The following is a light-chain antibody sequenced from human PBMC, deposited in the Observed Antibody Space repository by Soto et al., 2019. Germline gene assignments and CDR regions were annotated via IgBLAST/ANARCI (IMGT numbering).Light chain of an antibody. CDR3: CSYADSYTWV. J-gene: IGLJ3*02. V-gene: IGLV2-11*01. Sequence: QAVLTQPRSVSGSPGQSVTISCTGTSTDVGGYNYVSWYQQHPGKAPKVKIYDVSKRPSGVPDRFSGSKSGNTASLTISGLQAEDEADYYCCSYADSYTWVFGGGTKLTVL. CDR1: STDVGGYNY. CDR2: DVS.